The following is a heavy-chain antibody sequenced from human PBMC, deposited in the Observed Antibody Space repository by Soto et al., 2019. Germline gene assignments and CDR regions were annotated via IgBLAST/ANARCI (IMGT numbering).Heavy chain of an antibody. D-gene: IGHD2-2*01. J-gene: IGHJ6*02. V-gene: IGHV4-59*01. Sequence: HVQLQESGPGLVKPSETLSLTCTVSGGSISSYNWIWIRQPPGKALEWIGYIYYSGSTNYNPSLKSRVTVAVDTSKNQFSLRLSSVTAADTAVYYCARGSTVPTRSGMDFWGQGTTVTVFS. CDR1: GGSISSYN. CDR2: IYYSGST. CDR3: ARGSTVPTRSGMDF.